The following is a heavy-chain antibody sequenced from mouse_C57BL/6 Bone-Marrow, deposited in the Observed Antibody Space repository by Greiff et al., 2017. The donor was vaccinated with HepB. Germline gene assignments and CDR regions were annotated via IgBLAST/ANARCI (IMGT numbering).Heavy chain of an antibody. CDR3: TAIYYYGSKDY. J-gene: IGHJ2*01. V-gene: IGHV6-3*01. CDR1: GFTFSNYW. D-gene: IGHD1-1*01. Sequence: EVKVVESGGGLVQPGGSMKLSCVASGFTFSNYWMNWVRQSPEKGLEWVAQIRLKSDNYATHYAESVKGRFTISRNDSKSSVYLQMNNLRAEDTGIYYCTAIYYYGSKDYWGQGTTLTVSS. CDR2: IRLKSDNYAT.